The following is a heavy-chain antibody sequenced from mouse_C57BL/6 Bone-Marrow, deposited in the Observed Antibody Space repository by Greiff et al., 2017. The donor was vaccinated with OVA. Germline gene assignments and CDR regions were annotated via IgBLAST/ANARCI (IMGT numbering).Heavy chain of an antibody. CDR1: GYTFTDYY. CDR2: IYPGSGNT. CDR3: ARRRYAMDY. Sequence: QVQLQQSGAELVRPGASVKLSCKASGYTFTDYYINWVKQRPGQGLEWIARIYPGSGNTYYNEKFKGKATLTAEKSSSTAYMQLSSLTSEDSAVYFCARRRYAMDYWGQGTSVTFSS. J-gene: IGHJ4*01. V-gene: IGHV1-76*01.